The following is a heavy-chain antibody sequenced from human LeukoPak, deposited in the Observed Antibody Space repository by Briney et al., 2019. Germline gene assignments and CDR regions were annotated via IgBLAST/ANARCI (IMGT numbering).Heavy chain of an antibody. D-gene: IGHD4-17*01. J-gene: IGHJ4*02. CDR3: ARTTVTNNY. CDR1: GGSISSSSYY. V-gene: IGHV4-39*01. CDR2: TYYSGST. Sequence: PSETLSLTCTVSGGSISSSSYYWGWIRQPPGKGLEWIGSTYYSGSTYYNPSLKSRVTISVDTSKNQFSLKLSSVTAADTAVYYCARTTVTNNYWGQGTLVTVSS.